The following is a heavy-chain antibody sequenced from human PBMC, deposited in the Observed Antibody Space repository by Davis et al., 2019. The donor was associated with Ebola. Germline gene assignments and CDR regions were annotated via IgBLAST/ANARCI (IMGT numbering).Heavy chain of an antibody. CDR2: LGTSADT. CDR3: AKSRPLVWMGELDV. V-gene: IGHV3-23*01. CDR1: GFVFRNYV. Sequence: GGSLRLSCAASGFVFRNYVMSWVRQAPGKGLEWVSTLGTSADTYYADSVKGRFTISRDNSKNTLYLRLDSLRAEDTAIYFCAKSRPLVWMGELDVWGQGTMVTVSS. J-gene: IGHJ3*01. D-gene: IGHD3-10*01.